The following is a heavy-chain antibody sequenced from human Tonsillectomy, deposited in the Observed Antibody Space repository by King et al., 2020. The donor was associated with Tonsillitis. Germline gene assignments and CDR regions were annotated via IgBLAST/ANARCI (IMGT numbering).Heavy chain of an antibody. Sequence: VQLVESGGGLVQPGGSLRLSCAASGFTFSSYAMGWVRQAPGKGLEWVSAISGSGDSTSYTDSVKGRFTFSRDISKNTLYLQMNSLRAEDTSVYYCVRYNQLCSGGSCYSYCFDYWGQGTLVTVSS. D-gene: IGHD2-15*01. J-gene: IGHJ4*02. CDR3: VRYNQLCSGGSCYSYCFDY. CDR1: GFTFSSYA. CDR2: ISGSGDST. V-gene: IGHV3-23*04.